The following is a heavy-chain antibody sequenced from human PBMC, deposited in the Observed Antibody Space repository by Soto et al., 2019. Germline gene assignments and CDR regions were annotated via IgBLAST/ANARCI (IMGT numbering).Heavy chain of an antibody. D-gene: IGHD3-10*01. Sequence: QVQLQESGPGLVKPSGTLSLTCAVSGGSISSSYWWSWVRQPPGKGLEWIGEFYHSGSTNYNPSLQXRIXISVDQSTHQFSLKLSSVTAADTAVVSCARVSGSYYSAMEVWGQGTTVTVYS. J-gene: IGHJ6*02. CDR3: ARVSGSYYSAMEV. CDR2: FYHSGST. V-gene: IGHV4-4*02. CDR1: GGSISSSYW.